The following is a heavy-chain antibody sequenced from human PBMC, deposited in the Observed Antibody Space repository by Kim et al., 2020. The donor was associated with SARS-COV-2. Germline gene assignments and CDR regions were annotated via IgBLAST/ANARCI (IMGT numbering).Heavy chain of an antibody. J-gene: IGHJ4*02. V-gene: IGHV3-7*01. CDR2: IKEDASEK. D-gene: IGHD2-8*01. CDR1: GFTVNNYW. Sequence: GGSLRLSCTAFGFTVNNYWMSWVCQAPGKGLEWVANIKEDASEKYYVGSVRGRFTISRDNAKNSLYLQMNSLRAEDTAVYYCARFTRTNYSPFDSWGQGT. CDR3: ARFTRTNYSPFDS.